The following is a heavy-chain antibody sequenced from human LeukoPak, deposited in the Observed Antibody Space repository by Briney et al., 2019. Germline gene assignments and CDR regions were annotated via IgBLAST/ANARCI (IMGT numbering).Heavy chain of an antibody. Sequence: GGSLRLSCAASGFTLSSYWMHWVRQAPGKGLVWVSRIKSDGRTNYADSVKGRFTISRDNAKNTVSLQMNSLRAEDTGVYYCARAPAEIGGYYPEYFRHWGQGTLVIVSS. D-gene: IGHD3-22*01. CDR2: IKSDGRT. CDR3: ARAPAEIGGYYPEYFRH. J-gene: IGHJ1*01. V-gene: IGHV3-74*01. CDR1: GFTLSSYW.